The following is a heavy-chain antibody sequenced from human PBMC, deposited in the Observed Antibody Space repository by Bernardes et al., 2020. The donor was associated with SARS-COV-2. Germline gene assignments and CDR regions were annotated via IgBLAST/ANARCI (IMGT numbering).Heavy chain of an antibody. CDR3: AKEWDTVPGNAFDI. J-gene: IGHJ3*02. V-gene: IGHV3-23*01. CDR1: GFTFSSYA. CDR2: IRGNGDTT. D-gene: IGHD2-8*01. Sequence: GGSLRLSCAASGFTFSSYAMSWFRQAPGKGLEWVSAIRGNGDTTYYADSVKGRFAISRDNSENTLYLQMNSLRVEDTAVYYCAKEWDTVPGNAFDIWGHGTLVTVSS.